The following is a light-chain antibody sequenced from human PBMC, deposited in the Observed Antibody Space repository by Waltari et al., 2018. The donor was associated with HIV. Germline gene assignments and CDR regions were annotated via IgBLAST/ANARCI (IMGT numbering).Light chain of an antibody. CDR2: EDN. Sequence: FMLTQPRSVSESPGKPVTISCTRSSGSIANNYVQWYQQRPDSSPILVIYEDNQRPPGVPDRFSGSIDSSSNSASLTSTGLKTDDEADYYCQSYDSTNLVVFGVGTKLTVL. V-gene: IGLV6-57*01. CDR1: SGSIANNY. J-gene: IGLJ2*01. CDR3: QSYDSTNLVV.